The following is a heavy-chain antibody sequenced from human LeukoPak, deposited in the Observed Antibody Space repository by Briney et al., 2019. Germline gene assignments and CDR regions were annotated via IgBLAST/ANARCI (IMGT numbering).Heavy chain of an antibody. J-gene: IGHJ4*02. Sequence: PGRSLRLSCAASGFTFSSYGMHWVRQAPGKGLGWVAVIWYDGSNKYYADSVKGRFTISRDNSKNTLYLQMNSLRAEDTAVYYCAKQPFRTYYYGSGSYSPPDYWGQGTLVTVSS. CDR3: AKQPFRTYYYGSGSYSPPDY. D-gene: IGHD3-10*01. CDR2: IWYDGSNK. V-gene: IGHV3-33*06. CDR1: GFTFSSYG.